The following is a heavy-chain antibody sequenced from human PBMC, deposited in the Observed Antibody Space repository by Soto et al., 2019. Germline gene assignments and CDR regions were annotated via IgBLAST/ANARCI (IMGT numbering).Heavy chain of an antibody. V-gene: IGHV2-5*01. CDR2: IYWNDDK. CDR1: GFSLSTSGVG. CDR3: AHSEHHLAIWEWLRGPPFGYYGMDV. D-gene: IGHD3-3*02. Sequence: QITLKESGPTLVKPTQTLTLTCTFSGFSLSTSGVGVGWIRQPPGKALEWLALIYWNDDKRYSPSLKSRLTITKDTSKNQVVLTMTNMDPVDTATYYCAHSEHHLAIWEWLRGPPFGYYGMDVWGQGTTVTVSS. J-gene: IGHJ6*02.